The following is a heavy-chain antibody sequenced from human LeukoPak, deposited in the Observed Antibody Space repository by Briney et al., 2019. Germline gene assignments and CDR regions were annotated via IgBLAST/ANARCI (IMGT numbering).Heavy chain of an antibody. D-gene: IGHD3-10*01. CDR1: GFTFSSYA. J-gene: IGHJ4*02. V-gene: IGHV3-23*01. CDR2: ISGSGGST. Sequence: GGSLRLSCAASGFTFSSYAMSWVRQAPGKGLEWVSAISGSGGSTYYADSVKGRFTISRDNSKNTLYLQMNGLRAEDTAVYYCAKDRSSVRGVPRPNDYWGQGTLVTVSS. CDR3: AKDRSSVRGVPRPNDY.